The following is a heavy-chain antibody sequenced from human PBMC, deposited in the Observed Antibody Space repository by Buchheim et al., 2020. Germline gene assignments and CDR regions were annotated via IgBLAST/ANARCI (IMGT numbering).Heavy chain of an antibody. CDR1: GGSISSSYW. J-gene: IGHJ4*02. CDR2: IFHSGST. D-gene: IGHD1-26*01. V-gene: IGHV4-4*02. Sequence: QVQLQESGPGLVKASGTLSLSCAVSGGSISSSYWWTWVRQPPGEGLEWIGEIFHSGSTSYKPSLKSRVTISVDKSKNQISPDLNSVTAADTAVYYCARRVVRATGGGFWNWGQGTL. CDR3: ARRVVRATGGGFWN.